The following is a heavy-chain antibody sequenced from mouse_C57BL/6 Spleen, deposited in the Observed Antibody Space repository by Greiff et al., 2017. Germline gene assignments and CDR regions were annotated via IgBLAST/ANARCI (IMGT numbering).Heavy chain of an antibody. CDR3: ARGRQLRRWFAD. V-gene: IGHV1-62-3*01. CDR2: IDPDGGGT. J-gene: IGHJ3*01. Sequence: VQLQQSGAELVKPGASVKLSCKASGYTFTSYWMHWVKQRPGQGLEWIGRIDPDGGGTKYNEKFKSRATLTVDKPSSTVYRQLSSLTSEDAAFYCGARGRQLRRWFADWGQGSLVTVSA. D-gene: IGHD6-1*01. CDR1: GYTFTSYW.